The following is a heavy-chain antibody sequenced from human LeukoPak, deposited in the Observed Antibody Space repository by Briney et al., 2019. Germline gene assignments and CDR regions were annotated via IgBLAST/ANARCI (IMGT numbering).Heavy chain of an antibody. CDR1: GYTFTGYY. Sequence: ASVKVSCKASGYTFTGYYMHWVRQAPGQGLEWMGWINPNSGGTNYAQKFQGRVTMTRDTSISTAYMELSRLRSDDTAVYYCAQDYDSSGYYNYWGQGTLVTVSS. D-gene: IGHD3-22*01. CDR3: AQDYDSSGYYNY. CDR2: INPNSGGT. J-gene: IGHJ4*02. V-gene: IGHV1-2*02.